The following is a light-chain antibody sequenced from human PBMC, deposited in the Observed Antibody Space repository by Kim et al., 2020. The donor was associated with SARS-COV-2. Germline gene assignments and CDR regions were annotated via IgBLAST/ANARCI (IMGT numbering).Light chain of an antibody. J-gene: IGLJ3*02. CDR2: GNS. CDR3: HSYDNNLRGWV. CDR1: YYNIGTGYV. V-gene: IGLV1-40*01. Sequence: RLSHSCSGSYYNIGTGYVVHWYQQCTGTAPKLLIYGNSNRPSGVPDRIAGSKSGTSASLDITGLQPEDEADYYCHSYDNNLRGWVSGGGTRLTVL.